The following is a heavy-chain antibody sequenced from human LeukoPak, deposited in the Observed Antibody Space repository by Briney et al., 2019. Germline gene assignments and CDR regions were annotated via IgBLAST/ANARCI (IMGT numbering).Heavy chain of an antibody. CDR2: INWNGGST. CDR3: AVHYYDSSGYFGPSPDY. Sequence: GGSLRLSCAASGFTFDDYGMSCVRKAPGKGLEWVSGINWNGGSTGYADSVKGRFTISRDNAKNSLYLQMNSLRAEDTALYYCAVHYYDSSGYFGPSPDYWGQGTLVTVSS. J-gene: IGHJ4*02. V-gene: IGHV3-20*04. D-gene: IGHD3-22*01. CDR1: GFTFDDYG.